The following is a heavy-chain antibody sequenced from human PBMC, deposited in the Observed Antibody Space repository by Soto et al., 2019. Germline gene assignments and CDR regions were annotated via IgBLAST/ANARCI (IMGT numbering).Heavy chain of an antibody. CDR2: IKQDGSEK. CDR1: GFTFSSYW. V-gene: IGHV3-7*01. CDR3: ARDISGYYDSSGYYYGYYFDY. D-gene: IGHD3-22*01. J-gene: IGHJ4*02. Sequence: GGSLRLSCAASGFTFSSYWMSWVRQAPGKGLEWVANIKQDGSEKYYVDSVKGRFTISRDNAKNSLYLQMNSLRAEDTAVYYCARDISGYYDSSGYYYGYYFDYWGQGTLVTV.